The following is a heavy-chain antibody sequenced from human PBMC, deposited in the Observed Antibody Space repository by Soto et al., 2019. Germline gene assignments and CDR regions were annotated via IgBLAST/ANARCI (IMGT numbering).Heavy chain of an antibody. CDR3: ARDSGALIAAAVIFDY. Sequence: GGSLRLSCAASGFTFSSYSMNWVRQAPGKGLEWVSSISSSSSYIYYADSVKGRFTISRDNAKNSLYLQMNSLRAEDTAVYYCARDSGALIAAAVIFDYWGQGTLVTVSS. D-gene: IGHD6-13*01. CDR1: GFTFSSYS. CDR2: ISSSSSYI. J-gene: IGHJ4*02. V-gene: IGHV3-21*01.